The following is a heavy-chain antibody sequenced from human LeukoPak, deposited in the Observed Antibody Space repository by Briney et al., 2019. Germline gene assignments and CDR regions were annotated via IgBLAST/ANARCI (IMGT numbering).Heavy chain of an antibody. V-gene: IGHV3-23*01. J-gene: IGHJ4*02. Sequence: GGSLRLSCAVSGITLSNYGMSWVRQAPGKGLEWVAGISDSGGRTNYADSVKGRFTISRDNPKNTLYLQMNSLRAADTAVYFCAKRGVVIRVILVGFHKEAYYFDSWGQGALVTVSS. CDR3: AKRGVVIRVILVGFHKEAYYFDS. D-gene: IGHD3-22*01. CDR1: GITLSNYG. CDR2: ISDSGGRT.